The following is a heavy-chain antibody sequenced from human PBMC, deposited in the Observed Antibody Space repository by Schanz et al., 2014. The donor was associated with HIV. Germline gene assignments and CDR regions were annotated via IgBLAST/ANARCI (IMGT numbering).Heavy chain of an antibody. CDR2: ISYDGSNK. CDR1: GFTFSNYG. Sequence: QVQLVESGGGVVQPGRSLRLSCAASGFTFSNYGMHWVRQAPGKGLEWVAVISYDGSNKYYADSVKGRFTISRDISKNTLYLQMNSLRVDDTAVYYCARGGGSGSYFAGYHFDYWGQGTLVTVSS. V-gene: IGHV3-30*03. CDR3: ARGGGSGSYFAGYHFDY. J-gene: IGHJ4*02. D-gene: IGHD1-26*01.